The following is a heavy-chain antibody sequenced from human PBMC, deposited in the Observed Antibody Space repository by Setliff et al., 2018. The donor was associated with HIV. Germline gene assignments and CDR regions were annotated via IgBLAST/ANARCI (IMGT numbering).Heavy chain of an antibody. CDR3: ARDPSQYLDFLFDPQPFNV. D-gene: IGHD3-9*01. CDR2: IYLGETT. V-gene: IGHV4-59*11. Sequence: SETLSLTCTVSSGYMSGHFWTWIRQTPGEGLEWIGNIYLGETTNYNPSLKSRATISLDTSMRQFSLHLTSVTAADTAIYYCARDPSQYLDFLFDPQPFNVWGHGTMVTVSS. J-gene: IGHJ3*01. CDR1: SGYMSGHF.